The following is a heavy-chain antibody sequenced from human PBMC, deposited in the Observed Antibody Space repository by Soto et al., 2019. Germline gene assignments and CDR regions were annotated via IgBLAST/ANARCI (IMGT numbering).Heavy chain of an antibody. J-gene: IGHJ4*02. CDR3: KSHSSEDMIRN. D-gene: IGHD2-15*01. CDR1: GFTFSGSP. V-gene: IGHV3-73*02. Sequence: EVQLVESGGGLVQPGGSLKLSCAASGFTFSGSPIHWVRQASGKGLEWVGRIRSKTDDYATAYAASVKGRFTISRDDSKNTAYLQLSSLKTEDTAVYYCKSHSSEDMIRNWRQGTLVTVSS. CDR2: IRSKTDDYAT.